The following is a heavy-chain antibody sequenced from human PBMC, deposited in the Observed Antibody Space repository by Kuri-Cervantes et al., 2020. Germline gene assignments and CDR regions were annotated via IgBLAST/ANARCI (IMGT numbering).Heavy chain of an antibody. Sequence: SVKVSCKASGGTFSSYAISWVRQAPGQGLEWMGGTIPIFGTANYAQKFQGRVTITTDESTSTAYMKLSSLRSEDTAVYYCASGVVPEAAQRFDYWGQGTLVTVSS. V-gene: IGHV1-69*05. CDR1: GGTFSSYA. J-gene: IGHJ4*02. CDR2: TIPIFGTA. D-gene: IGHD2-2*01. CDR3: ASGVVPEAAQRFDY.